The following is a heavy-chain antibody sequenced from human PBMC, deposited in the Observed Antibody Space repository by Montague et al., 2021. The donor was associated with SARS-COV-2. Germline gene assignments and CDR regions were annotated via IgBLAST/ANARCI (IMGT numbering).Heavy chain of an antibody. CDR1: GGSFSGFY. J-gene: IGHJ6*03. CDR2: INQNGSI. Sequence: SETLSLTCAVSGGSFSGFYFSWVRQSPGEGLEWIGEINQNGSIYSNPSLKSRITILVYTSKNQFSLKLTSVTAADTAVYYCARDQEGVNMVLVVLGFYYYMDVWGKGSTVTVAS. D-gene: IGHD3-22*01. V-gene: IGHV4-34*01. CDR3: ARDQEGVNMVLVVLGFYYYMDV.